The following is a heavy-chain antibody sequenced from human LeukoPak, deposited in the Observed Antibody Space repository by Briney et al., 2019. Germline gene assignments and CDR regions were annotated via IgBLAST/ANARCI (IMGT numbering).Heavy chain of an antibody. CDR2: VYPEDGET. CDR3: ATVVKSGSGSYYPVY. D-gene: IGHD1-26*01. CDR1: GYTFTDYY. J-gene: IGHJ4*02. Sequence: VASVKVSCKVSGYTFTDYYMHWVQQAPGKGLEWMGLVYPEDGETIYAEKFQGRVTITADTSTDTAYMELSSLGSEDTAVYYCATVVKSGSGSYYPVYWGQGTLVTVSS. V-gene: IGHV1-69-2*01.